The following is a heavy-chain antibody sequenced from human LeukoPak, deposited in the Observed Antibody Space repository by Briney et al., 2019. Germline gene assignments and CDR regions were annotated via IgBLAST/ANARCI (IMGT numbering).Heavy chain of an antibody. V-gene: IGHV5-51*01. CDR2: IYPGDSDT. CDR1: GYSFTSYW. D-gene: IGHD4-23*01. CDR3: ARQRGYGGNRAYFDY. Sequence: GESLKISCKGSGYSFTSYWIGWVRQMPGKGLEWMGIIYPGDSDTRYSPSFQGQVTISADKSISTAYLQWSSLKASDTAMYYCARQRGYGGNRAYFDYWGQGTLVTVSS. J-gene: IGHJ4*02.